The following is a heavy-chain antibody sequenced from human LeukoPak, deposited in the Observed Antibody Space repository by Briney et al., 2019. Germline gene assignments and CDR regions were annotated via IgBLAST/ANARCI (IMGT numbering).Heavy chain of an antibody. Sequence: SVKVSCKASGGTFSSYAISWVRQAPGQGLEWMGGIIPIFGTANYAQKFQGRVTITADKSTSTAYMELSSLKSEDTAVYYCARVRLYSGYDYYFDYWGQGTLVTVSS. J-gene: IGHJ4*02. CDR1: GGTFSSYA. CDR2: IIPIFGTA. V-gene: IGHV1-69*06. D-gene: IGHD5-12*01. CDR3: ARVRLYSGYDYYFDY.